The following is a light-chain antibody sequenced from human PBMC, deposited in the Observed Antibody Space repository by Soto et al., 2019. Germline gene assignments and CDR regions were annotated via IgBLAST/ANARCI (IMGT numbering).Light chain of an antibody. CDR1: QSVSSSY. Sequence: EIVLTQSPGTLSLSPGEGATLSCRASQSVSSSYLAWYQQKPGQAPRLLIYGASSRATGIPDRFSGSGSGTDFTLTISRLEPEDFAVYYCQQYGSSPRRLTFGGGTKVEIK. V-gene: IGKV3-20*01. J-gene: IGKJ4*01. CDR3: QQYGSSPRRLT. CDR2: GAS.